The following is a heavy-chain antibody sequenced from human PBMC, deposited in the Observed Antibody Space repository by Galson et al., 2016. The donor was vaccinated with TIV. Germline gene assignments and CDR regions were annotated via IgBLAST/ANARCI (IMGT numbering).Heavy chain of an antibody. Sequence: SVKVSCKASGYTFTGYYMHWARQDPGQGLEWMGWINPDSGDTNYSQKFQGRVTMTRDTSINTAYMELSNLKSDDTAVYYCARDPSPVTTSPFDIWGQGTMVTVSS. D-gene: IGHD4-11*01. V-gene: IGHV1-2*02. CDR1: GYTFTGYY. CDR2: INPDSGDT. J-gene: IGHJ3*02. CDR3: ARDPSPVTTSPFDI.